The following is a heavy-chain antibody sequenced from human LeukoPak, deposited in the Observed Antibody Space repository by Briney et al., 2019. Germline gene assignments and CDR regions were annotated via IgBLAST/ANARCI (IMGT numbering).Heavy chain of an antibody. CDR1: GGSISSGSYY. Sequence: PSETLSLTCTVSGGSISSGSYYWSWIRQPAGKGLEWIGRIYTSGSTNYNPSLKSRVTISVDTSKNQFSLKLSSVTAADTAVYYCARFPPYCSTTSCHDWGQGTLVTVSS. D-gene: IGHD2-2*01. CDR2: IYTSGST. J-gene: IGHJ4*02. CDR3: ARFPPYCSTTSCHD. V-gene: IGHV4-61*02.